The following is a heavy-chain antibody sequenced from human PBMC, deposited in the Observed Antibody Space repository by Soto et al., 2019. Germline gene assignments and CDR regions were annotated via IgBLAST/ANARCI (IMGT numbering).Heavy chain of an antibody. D-gene: IGHD2-8*02. J-gene: IGHJ4*02. CDR1: GFTSSSCA. CDR2: ISASGGST. V-gene: IGHV3-23*01. Sequence: EVQLLDSGGGLVQPGGSLRLSCVASGFTSSSCAMRWVRQAPGKGLEWVSGISASGGSTYYAASVKGRFTISRDNSKNTLYLQINSLRAEDTDVYYCTTPGLGTGRYFFHDWGKGTLVNVSS. CDR3: TTPGLGTGRYFFHD.